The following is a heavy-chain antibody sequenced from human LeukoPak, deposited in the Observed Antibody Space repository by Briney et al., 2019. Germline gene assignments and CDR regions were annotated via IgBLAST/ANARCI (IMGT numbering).Heavy chain of an antibody. D-gene: IGHD1-26*01. J-gene: IGHJ4*02. CDR3: AKDSYSGTYYDY. V-gene: IGHV3-23*01. CDR2: ISGSGGST. CDR1: GFIFSNYD. Sequence: GGSLRLSCAASGFIFSNYDMSWVRQAPGKGLEWVSAISGSGGSTYYADSVKGRFTISRDNSKNTLYLQMSSLRTEDTAVYYCAKDSYSGTYYDYRGQGTLVTVSS.